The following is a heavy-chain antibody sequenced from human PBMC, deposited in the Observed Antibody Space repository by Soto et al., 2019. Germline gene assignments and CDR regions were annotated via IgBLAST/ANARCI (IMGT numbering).Heavy chain of an antibody. CDR2: SNQTTSDT. V-gene: IGHV1-2*02. Sequence: APVKGSCKASGYSLTGYYLHWVRKAPGQRLEWMGSSNQTTSDTTYAQKFEGRVTMTRDRSVKTAYRELSRLRSDDTALYFCARASGSPLTVYAPLGFWGQASLVTVSS. CDR1: GYSLTGYY. D-gene: IGHD2-8*01. J-gene: IGHJ4*02. CDR3: ARASGSPLTVYAPLGF.